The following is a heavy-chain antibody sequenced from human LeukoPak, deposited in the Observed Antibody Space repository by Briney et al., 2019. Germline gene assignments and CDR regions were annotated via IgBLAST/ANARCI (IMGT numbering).Heavy chain of an antibody. CDR2: ISAYNGNT. D-gene: IGHD3-3*01. CDR1: GYTFTSYG. CDR3: ARGYYDFWSGYYGADAFDI. J-gene: IGHJ3*02. V-gene: IGHV1-18*01. Sequence: ASVKVSCKASGYTFTSYGISWVRQAPGQGLEWMGWISAYNGNTNHAQKLQGRVTMTTDTSTSTAYMELRSLRSDDTAVYYCARGYYDFWSGYYGADAFDIWGQGTMVTVSS.